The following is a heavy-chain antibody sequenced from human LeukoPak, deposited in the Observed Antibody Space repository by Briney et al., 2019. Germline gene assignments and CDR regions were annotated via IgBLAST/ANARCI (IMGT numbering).Heavy chain of an antibody. D-gene: IGHD3-10*01. CDR3: AKGTYGSGSYYNDYFDY. CDR1: GFTFSDYY. V-gene: IGHV3-11*01. CDR2: ISSSGNPI. Sequence: PGGSLRLSCAASGFTFSDYYMSRIRQAPGKGLEWVSYISSSGNPISYADSVKGRFTISRDNAKNSLYLQMNSLRAEDTALYYCAKGTYGSGSYYNDYFDYWGQGTLVTVSS. J-gene: IGHJ4*02.